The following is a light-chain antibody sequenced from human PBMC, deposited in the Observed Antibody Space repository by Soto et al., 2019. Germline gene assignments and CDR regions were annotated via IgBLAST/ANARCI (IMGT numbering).Light chain of an antibody. V-gene: IGLV2-14*01. Sequence: QSALTQPASVSGSPGQSITISCTGNSSDVGGYNYVSWYQQHPGKAPKLMIYDVSIRPSGVSNRFSGSKSGNTASLTISGLQAEDEAHYYCSSYTTTNTLVFGGGTKLTVL. J-gene: IGLJ2*01. CDR2: DVS. CDR1: SSDVGGYNY. CDR3: SSYTTTNTLV.